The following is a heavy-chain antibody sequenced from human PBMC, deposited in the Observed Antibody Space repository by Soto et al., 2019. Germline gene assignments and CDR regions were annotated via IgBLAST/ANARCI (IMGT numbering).Heavy chain of an antibody. Sequence: GGSLRLSCAAAGFTCSSYWMSWVRQAPGKGLEWVANIKQDGSDKYYVDSVKGRFTISRDNAKNSLYLQMNSLRAEDTAVYYCATSAAAPGNYWGQGTLVTVSS. V-gene: IGHV3-7*01. CDR3: ATSAAAPGNY. CDR1: GFTCSSYW. D-gene: IGHD6-13*01. CDR2: IKQDGSDK. J-gene: IGHJ4*02.